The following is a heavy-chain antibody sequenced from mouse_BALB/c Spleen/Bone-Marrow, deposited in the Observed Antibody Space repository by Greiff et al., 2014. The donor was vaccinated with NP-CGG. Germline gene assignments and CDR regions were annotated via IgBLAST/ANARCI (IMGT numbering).Heavy chain of an antibody. D-gene: IGHD2-14*01. Sequence: QLQLQQSGAELARPGASVKMSCKASGYTFTSYTMHWVKQRPGQGLEWIGYINPSSGYTNYNQKFKDKATLTADKSSSTAYMQLSSLTSEDSAVYYCARAAYYRYDEGAWFAYWGQGTLVTVSA. CDR3: ARAAYYRYDEGAWFAY. CDR1: GYTFTSYT. J-gene: IGHJ3*01. V-gene: IGHV1-4*01. CDR2: INPSSGYT.